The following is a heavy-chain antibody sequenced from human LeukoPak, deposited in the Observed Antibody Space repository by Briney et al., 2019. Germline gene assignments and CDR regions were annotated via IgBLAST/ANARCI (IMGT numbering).Heavy chain of an antibody. CDR2: INPSGGST. J-gene: IGHJ4*02. CDR3: ARSSRGVVPAATFDY. D-gene: IGHD2-2*01. Sequence: GASVKVSCKASGYTFTSYYMHWVRQAPGQGLEWMRIINPSGGSTSYAQKFQGRVTMTRDTSTSTVYMELSSLRSEDTAVYYCARSSRGVVPAATFDYWGQGTLVTVSS. V-gene: IGHV1-46*01. CDR1: GYTFTSYY.